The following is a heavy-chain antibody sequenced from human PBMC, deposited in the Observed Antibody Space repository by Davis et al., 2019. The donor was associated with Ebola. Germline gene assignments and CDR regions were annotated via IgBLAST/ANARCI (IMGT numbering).Heavy chain of an antibody. Sequence: GGSLRLSCSASGFTFSGSTMHWVRQASGKGLEWVGRVRSKGDSYATAYAASVKGRFTVSRDDSKNTAYLQMNSLKTEDTAVYYCTTVDYINDYWGQGTLVTVSS. CDR1: GFTFSGST. CDR2: VRSKGDSYAT. V-gene: IGHV3-73*01. D-gene: IGHD4-11*01. CDR3: TTVDYINDY. J-gene: IGHJ4*02.